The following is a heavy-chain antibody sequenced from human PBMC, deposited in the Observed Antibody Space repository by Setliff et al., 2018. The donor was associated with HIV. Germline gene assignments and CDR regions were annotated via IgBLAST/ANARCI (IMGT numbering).Heavy chain of an antibody. CDR3: TRDYAYDWNSVMDV. D-gene: IGHD1-7*01. CDR1: GFTFSSYS. V-gene: IGHV3-21*01. Sequence: GGSLRLSCAASGFTFSSYSMNWVRQAPGKGLEWVSSISSSSTSIYYTDSVKGRFTISRDNAKNSLYLQMNSLRAEDTAVYYCTRDYAYDWNSVMDVWGKGTTVTSP. CDR2: ISSSSTSI. J-gene: IGHJ6*03.